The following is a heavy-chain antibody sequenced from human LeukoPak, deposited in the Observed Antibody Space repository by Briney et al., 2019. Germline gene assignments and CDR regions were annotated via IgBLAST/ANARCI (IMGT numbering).Heavy chain of an antibody. CDR1: GFPSSSYG. J-gene: IGHJ4*02. CDR2: ISYDGSNK. V-gene: IGHV3-30*18. CDR3: AKDADNWNDPLDY. Sequence: GGSLRPSCAAPGFPSSSYGMHWVRQAPGKGLEWVAVISYDGSNKYYADSGKGRFTISRDNSKNTLYLQMNSVGAEDTAVYYCAKDADNWNDPLDYWGQGTLVTVSS. D-gene: IGHD1-1*01.